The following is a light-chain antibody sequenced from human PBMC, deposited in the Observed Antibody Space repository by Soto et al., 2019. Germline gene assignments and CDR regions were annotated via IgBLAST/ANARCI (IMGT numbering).Light chain of an antibody. CDR1: QSVNNN. J-gene: IGKJ5*01. CDR2: GAS. Sequence: EIVFTQSPGTLSLSPGERATLSCRASQSVNNNLAWYQQKRGQAPRLLIYGASTRATGIPGRFRGSGSGTEFTLTITSLQSEDFAVYFCQQYNNWPPDTFGQGTRLEIK. V-gene: IGKV3-15*01. CDR3: QQYNNWPPDT.